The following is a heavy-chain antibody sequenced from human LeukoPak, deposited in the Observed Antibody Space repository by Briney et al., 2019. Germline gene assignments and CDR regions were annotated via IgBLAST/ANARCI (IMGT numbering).Heavy chain of an antibody. J-gene: IGHJ6*03. V-gene: IGHV1-2*02. CDR3: ARDGGSYYYYYYYMDV. CDR2: INPNSGGT. CDR1: GYTFTSNY. D-gene: IGHD1-26*01. Sequence: GASVKVSCKAFGYTFTSNYMHWVRQAPGQGLEWMGWINPNSGGTNYAQKFQGRVTMTRDTSISTAYMELSRLRSDDTAVYYCARDGGSYYYYYYYMDVWGKGTTVTVSS.